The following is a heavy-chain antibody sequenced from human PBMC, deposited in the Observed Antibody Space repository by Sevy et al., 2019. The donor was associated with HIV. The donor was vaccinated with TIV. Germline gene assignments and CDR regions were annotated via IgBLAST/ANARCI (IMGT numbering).Heavy chain of an antibody. D-gene: IGHD3-22*01. J-gene: IGHJ3*02. Sequence: GGSLRLSCAASGFTFSDYYMSWIRQAPGKGLEWVSYVSSSGSTIYYAAAVKGRFTISRDNAKNSLYLQMNSLRAEDTAVYYGARDGSYDSAFDIWGQGTMVTVSS. CDR3: ARDGSYDSAFDI. CDR2: VSSSGSTI. CDR1: GFTFSDYY. V-gene: IGHV3-11*01.